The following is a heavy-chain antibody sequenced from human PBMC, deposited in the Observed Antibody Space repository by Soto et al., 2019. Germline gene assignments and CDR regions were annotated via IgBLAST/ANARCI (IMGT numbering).Heavy chain of an antibody. CDR3: AVRARAGRSSDI. V-gene: IGHV3-72*01. CDR1: GFAFSEQY. J-gene: IGHJ3*02. Sequence: PGGSLRLSCAASGFAFSEQYMDWVRQAPGKGLEWVARIRNKANSYGTEYAASVKGRFTISRDDSRNSLYLQMNSLKTEDTALYYCAVRARAGRSSDICGPGTLVTVSS. CDR2: IRNKANSYGT.